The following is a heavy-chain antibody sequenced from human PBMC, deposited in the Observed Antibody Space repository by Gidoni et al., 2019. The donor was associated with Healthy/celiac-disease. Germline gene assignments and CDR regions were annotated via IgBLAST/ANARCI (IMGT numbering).Heavy chain of an antibody. V-gene: IGHV3-30*04. J-gene: IGHJ4*02. Sequence: QVQLVESGGGVVQPGRSLRLSCAASGFTFSSYAMHWVRQAPGKGLEWVAVISYDGSNKYYADSVKGRFTISRDNSKNTLYLQMNSLRAEDTAVYYCARGGGRGDTAMVHFDYWGQGTLVTVSS. CDR2: ISYDGSNK. CDR1: GFTFSSYA. D-gene: IGHD5-18*01. CDR3: ARGGGRGDTAMVHFDY.